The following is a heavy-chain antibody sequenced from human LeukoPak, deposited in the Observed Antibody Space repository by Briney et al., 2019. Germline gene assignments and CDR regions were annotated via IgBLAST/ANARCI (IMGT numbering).Heavy chain of an antibody. D-gene: IGHD4-17*01. Sequence: SETLSLTCGVYGGSFSGYYCSWIRQPPGKGLEWIGEINHSGSTDYSPSLKSRVTISVDTSKNQFSLKLSSVTAADTAVYYCARAQPADYGDYGDHYYYYMDVWGKGTTVTISS. CDR3: ARAQPADYGDYGDHYYYYMDV. J-gene: IGHJ6*03. V-gene: IGHV4-34*01. CDR1: GGSFSGYY. CDR2: INHSGST.